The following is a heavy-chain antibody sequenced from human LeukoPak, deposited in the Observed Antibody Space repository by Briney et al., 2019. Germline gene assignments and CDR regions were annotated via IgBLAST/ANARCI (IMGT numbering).Heavy chain of an antibody. CDR3: ARDRYGRIAVAGYYFDY. J-gene: IGHJ4*02. CDR1: GYTFTGYY. Sequence: ASVKVSCKASGYTFTGYYMHWVRQAPGQGLEWMGWINPNSGGTNYAQKFQGRVTMTRDTSISTAYMELSRLRSDDTAVYYCARDRYGRIAVAGYYFDYWGQGTLVTVSS. V-gene: IGHV1-2*02. CDR2: INPNSGGT. D-gene: IGHD6-19*01.